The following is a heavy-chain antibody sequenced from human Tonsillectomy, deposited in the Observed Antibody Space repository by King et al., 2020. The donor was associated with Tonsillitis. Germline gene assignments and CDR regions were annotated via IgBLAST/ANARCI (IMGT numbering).Heavy chain of an antibody. CDR3: ARDGADYGDFLGFDY. D-gene: IGHD4-17*01. J-gene: IGHJ4*02. CDR2: ISTYNGNT. CDR1: GYTFTSYG. V-gene: IGHV1-18*04. Sequence: QLVQSGTEVKKPGASVKVSCKASGYTFTSYGISWVRQAPGQGLEWMGWISTYNGNTNYAQKLQGRVSMTTDTSTSTAHMELRSLRSDDTAVYYCARDGADYGDFLGFDYWGQGTLVTVSS.